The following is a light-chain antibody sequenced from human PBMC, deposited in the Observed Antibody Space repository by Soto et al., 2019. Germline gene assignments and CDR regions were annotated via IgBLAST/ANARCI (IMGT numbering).Light chain of an antibody. CDR2: DAS. CDR1: QSVSSS. J-gene: IGKJ1*01. Sequence: EIVLTRSPATLSLSPGERATLYCRASQSVSSSLAWYQQKPGQAPRLLIYDASNRATGIPVRFSGGGSGTGFTLTISSLEPEDFAVYYCQQYGKSPPWTFGQGTKVDIK. CDR3: QQYGKSPPWT. V-gene: IGKV3-11*01.